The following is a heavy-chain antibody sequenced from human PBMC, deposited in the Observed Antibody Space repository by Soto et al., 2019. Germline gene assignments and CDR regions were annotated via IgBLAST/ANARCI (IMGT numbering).Heavy chain of an antibody. D-gene: IGHD1-1*01. J-gene: IGHJ3*02. V-gene: IGHV3-21*01. Sequence: PGGSLRLSCAAAGITFSSYSMNWVRRAPGKGLEWVSSISSSGSYIYYADSVKGRFTISRDNAKNSLYLQMNSLRAEDTAVYYCARDPVELPFNAFDIWGQGTMVTVSS. CDR3: ARDPVELPFNAFDI. CDR2: ISSSGSYI. CDR1: GITFSSYS.